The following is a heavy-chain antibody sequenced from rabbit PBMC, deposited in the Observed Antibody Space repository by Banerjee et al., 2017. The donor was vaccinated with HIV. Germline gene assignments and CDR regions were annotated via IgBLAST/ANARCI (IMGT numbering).Heavy chain of an antibody. CDR3: ARDLTGVIGWNFGW. Sequence: QEHLEESGGGLVKPGGTLTLTCKASGIDFSNYYYMCWVRQAPGKGLELIAWIYTRDGSTWYATWVNGRFTISRSTSLNTVDLRMTSLTAADTATYFCARDLTGVIGWNFGWWGPGTLVTVS. J-gene: IGHJ4*01. D-gene: IGHD1-1*01. CDR1: GIDFSNYYY. V-gene: IGHV1S43*01. CDR2: IYTRDGST.